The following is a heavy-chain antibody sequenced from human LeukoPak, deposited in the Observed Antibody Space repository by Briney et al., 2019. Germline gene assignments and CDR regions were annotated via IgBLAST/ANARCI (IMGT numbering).Heavy chain of an antibody. CDR1: GFTFSTYT. D-gene: IGHD3-10*02. J-gene: IGHJ6*04. CDR2: ITSSSSYI. V-gene: IGHV3-21*01. Sequence: GGSLRLSCAASGFTFSTYTMNWVRQAPGKGLEWVSSITSSSSYIYYADSVKGRFTISRDNAKNSLYLQMNSLRAEDTAVYYCAELGITMIGGVWGKGTTVTISS. CDR3: AELGITMIGGV.